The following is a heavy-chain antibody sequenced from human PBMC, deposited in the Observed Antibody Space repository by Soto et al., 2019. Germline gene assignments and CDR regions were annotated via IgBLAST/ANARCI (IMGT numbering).Heavy chain of an antibody. J-gene: IGHJ4*02. Sequence: PGGSLRLSCAASGFTFDDYAMHWVRQAPGKGLEWVSGISWNSGSIGYADSVKGRFTISRDNAKNSLYLQMNSLRAEDTALYYCAKFGSSGYPPLDYWGQGTLVTVSS. CDR1: GFTFDDYA. CDR2: ISWNSGSI. CDR3: AKFGSSGYPPLDY. D-gene: IGHD3-22*01. V-gene: IGHV3-9*01.